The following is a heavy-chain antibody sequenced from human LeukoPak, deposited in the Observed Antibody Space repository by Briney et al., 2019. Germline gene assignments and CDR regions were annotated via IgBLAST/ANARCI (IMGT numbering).Heavy chain of an antibody. Sequence: GGSLRLSCAASGFTFSSYEMNWVRQAPGKGLEWVSSISSSSSYIYYADSVKGRFNSSRDNAKNSLYLQMNSLRAEDTAVYYCARDSLPLWFGESFPFDYWGQGTLVTVSS. CDR2: ISSSSSYI. CDR3: ARDSLPLWFGESFPFDY. J-gene: IGHJ4*02. D-gene: IGHD3-10*01. CDR1: GFTFSSYE. V-gene: IGHV3-21*01.